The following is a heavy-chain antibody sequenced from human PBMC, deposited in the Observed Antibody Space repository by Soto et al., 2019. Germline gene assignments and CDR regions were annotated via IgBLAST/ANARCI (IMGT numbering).Heavy chain of an antibody. CDR3: AKDLGGYPLYYFDY. D-gene: IGHD3-22*01. J-gene: IGHJ4*02. CDR2: ISYDGSNK. V-gene: IGHV3-30*18. Sequence: QVQLVESGGGVVQPGRSLRLSCAASGFTFSSYGMHWVRQAPGKGLEWVAVISYDGSNKYYADSVKGRFTISRDNSKNTLYLQMNSLRAEDTAVYYCAKDLGGYPLYYFDYWGQGTLVTVSS. CDR1: GFTFSSYG.